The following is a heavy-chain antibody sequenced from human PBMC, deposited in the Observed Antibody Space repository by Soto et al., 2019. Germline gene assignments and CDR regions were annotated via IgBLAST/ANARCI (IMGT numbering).Heavy chain of an antibody. V-gene: IGHV3-53*01. D-gene: IGHD5-18*01. CDR3: ARGSRGYSYFFDY. CDR1: GFTVSSNY. J-gene: IGHJ4*02. CDR2: IYSGGST. Sequence: ESGGGLIQPGGSLRLSCAASGFTVSSNYMSWVRQAPGKGLEWVSVIYSGGSTYYADSVKGRFTISRDNSKNTLYLQMNSLRAEDTAVYYCARGSRGYSYFFDYWGQGTLVTVSS.